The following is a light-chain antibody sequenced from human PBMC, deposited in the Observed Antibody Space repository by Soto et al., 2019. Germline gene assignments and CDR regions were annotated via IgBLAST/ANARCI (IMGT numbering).Light chain of an antibody. J-gene: IGKJ4*01. CDR3: LQHNSYPLT. CDR2: AAS. Sequence: IQMSQSPSAFSASIRYVVTITCRASQGIGNYVAWFQVKPGKVPKRLIYAASSLQSGVPSRFSGYGSGTEFTLTISSLQPEDSAIYYCLQHNSYPLTFGGGTKVDIK. V-gene: IGKV1-17*03. CDR1: QGIGNY.